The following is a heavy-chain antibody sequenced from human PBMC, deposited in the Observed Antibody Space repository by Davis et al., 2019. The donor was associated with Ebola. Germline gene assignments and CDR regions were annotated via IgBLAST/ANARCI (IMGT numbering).Heavy chain of an antibody. CDR2: INYSGNI. Sequence: PSETLSLTCAVYGVSFGDYYWSWIRQPPGKGLEWIGEINYSGNINYNPSLKSRVTISVDTPNKQFSLRLRSVTAADTAVYYCVKRVTVHYYMDVWGKGTPVTVSS. V-gene: IGHV4-34*01. J-gene: IGHJ6*03. D-gene: IGHD4-23*01. CDR3: VKRVTVHYYMDV. CDR1: GVSFGDYY.